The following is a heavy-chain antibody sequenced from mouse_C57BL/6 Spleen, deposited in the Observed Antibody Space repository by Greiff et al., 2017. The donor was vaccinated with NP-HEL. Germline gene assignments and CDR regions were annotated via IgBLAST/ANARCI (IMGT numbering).Heavy chain of an antibody. CDR3: TREGTYGYDGYYFDY. D-gene: IGHD2-2*01. Sequence: EVKLMESGEGLVKPGGSLKLSCAASGFTFSSYAMSWVRQTPEKRLEWVAYISSGGDYIYYADTVKGRFTISRDNARNTLYLQMSSLKSEDTAMYYCTREGTYGYDGYYFDYWGQGTTLTVSS. CDR1: GFTFSSYA. CDR2: ISSGGDYI. J-gene: IGHJ2*01. V-gene: IGHV5-9-1*02.